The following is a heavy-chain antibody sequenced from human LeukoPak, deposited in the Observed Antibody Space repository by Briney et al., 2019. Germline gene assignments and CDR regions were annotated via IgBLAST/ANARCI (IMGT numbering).Heavy chain of an antibody. D-gene: IGHD6-13*01. CDR1: GFTFANYA. V-gene: IGHV3-23*01. J-gene: IGHJ4*02. Sequence: GGSLRLSCAASGFTFANYAMSWVRQGPGKGLEWVSTISGSGGSTYYADSVKGRFTISRDNSKNPLFLQMNSVRADDTAVYFCAKDQKSIAATGYDYWGQGTLVTVSS. CDR3: AKDQKSIAATGYDY. CDR2: ISGSGGST.